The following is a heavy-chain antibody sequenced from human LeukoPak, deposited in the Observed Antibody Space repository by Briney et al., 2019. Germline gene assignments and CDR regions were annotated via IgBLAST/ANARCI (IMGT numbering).Heavy chain of an antibody. CDR3: VRDIQWRFDP. V-gene: IGHV1-18*01. D-gene: IGHD2-8*01. J-gene: IGHJ5*02. CDR1: GYMFTSYG. CDR2: ISTNKGNT. Sequence: ASVKVSWKASGYMFTSYGISWVRQAPGQGLEWMGWISTNKGNTNYAQRLQGRVTMTTDTSTSTAYMELRSLRSDDTAIYYCVRDIQWRFDPWGQGTLVTVSS.